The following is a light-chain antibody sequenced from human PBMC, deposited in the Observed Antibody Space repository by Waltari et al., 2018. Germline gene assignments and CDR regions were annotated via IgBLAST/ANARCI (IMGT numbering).Light chain of an antibody. CDR1: QSLVYSNGDNH. V-gene: IGKV2-28*01. CDR3: MQRLQTPWT. CDR2: LGS. Sequence: DTVMTQSPLSLTVTPGEPASISCRSSQSLVYSNGDNHMDWYLQKPGQSPPLLIYLGSHRASGVPDRFSGSGSGTDFTLRISRVEAEDLGVYYCMQRLQTPWTFGQGTKVEIK. J-gene: IGKJ1*01.